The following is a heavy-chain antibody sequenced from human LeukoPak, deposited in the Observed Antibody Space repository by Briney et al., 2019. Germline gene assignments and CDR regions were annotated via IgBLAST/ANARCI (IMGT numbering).Heavy chain of an antibody. J-gene: IGHJ4*02. Sequence: GGSLRLSCAASGFPFDDYGMFWVRHNPGKGLEWISGISWNSGIIAYADSVKGRFTIFRDNAKNSLFLQMNSLRVEDTAVYYCVKDRYFYDSGSKANWGQGTLVTVSS. CDR1: GFPFDDYG. CDR3: VKDRYFYDSGSKAN. D-gene: IGHD3-22*01. CDR2: ISWNSGII. V-gene: IGHV3-9*01.